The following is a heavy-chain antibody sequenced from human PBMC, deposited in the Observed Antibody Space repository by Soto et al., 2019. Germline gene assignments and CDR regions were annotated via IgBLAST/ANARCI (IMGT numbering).Heavy chain of an antibody. V-gene: IGHV4-30-2*01. CDR3: AAGGGLPRYS. CDR2: IYHSGST. CDR1: GGSISSGGYS. Sequence: QLQLQESGSGLVKPSQTLSLTCAVSGGSISSGGYSWSWIRQPPGKGLEWIGYIYHSGSTYYNPSLRSRVTISVDMPKNQSSLKLSSVTAADTAVYYCAAGGGLPRYSWGQGTLVTVSS. J-gene: IGHJ4*02. D-gene: IGHD5-12*01.